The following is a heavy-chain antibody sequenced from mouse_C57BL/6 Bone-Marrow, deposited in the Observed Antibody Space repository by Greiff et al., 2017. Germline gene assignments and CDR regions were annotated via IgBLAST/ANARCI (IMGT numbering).Heavy chain of an antibody. CDR1: GFTFSDYY. Sequence: EVQGVESGGGLVQPGGSLKLSCAASGFTFSDYYMYWVRQTPEKRLEWVAYISNGGSSTYYPDTVKGRFTISRDNAKNTLYLQMSRLKSGDTAMYYCARHIYGSSAGYFDVWGTGTTVTVSS. CDR3: ARHIYGSSAGYFDV. V-gene: IGHV5-12*01. D-gene: IGHD1-1*01. J-gene: IGHJ1*03. CDR2: ISNGGSST.